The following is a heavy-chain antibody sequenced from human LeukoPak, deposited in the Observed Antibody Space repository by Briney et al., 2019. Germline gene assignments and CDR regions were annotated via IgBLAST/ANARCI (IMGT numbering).Heavy chain of an antibody. CDR2: IIGRGDRT. D-gene: IGHD3-16*01. Sequence: GGSLRLSCAASGFTFSSYVMTWVRQAPGKGLEWVSHIIGRGDRTYYADSVKGRFTISRDNSKSTLFLQMNSLGAEDTAVYYCAKGFSYAYDYWGQGTLVTVSS. J-gene: IGHJ4*02. V-gene: IGHV3-23*01. CDR3: AKGFSYAYDY. CDR1: GFTFSSYV.